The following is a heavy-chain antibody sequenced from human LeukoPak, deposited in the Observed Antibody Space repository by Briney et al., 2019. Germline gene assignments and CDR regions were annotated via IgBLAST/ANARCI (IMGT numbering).Heavy chain of an antibody. CDR2: ISYDGSNK. D-gene: IGHD3/OR15-3a*01. Sequence: GGSLRLSCAASGFTFCSYAMHWVRQAPGKGLEWVAVISYDGSNKYYADSVKGRFTISRDNSKNTLYLQMNSLRAEDTAVYYCARDYVAGLGGFDYWGQGTLVTVSS. CDR1: GFTFCSYA. CDR3: ARDYVAGLGGFDY. V-gene: IGHV3-30-3*01. J-gene: IGHJ4*02.